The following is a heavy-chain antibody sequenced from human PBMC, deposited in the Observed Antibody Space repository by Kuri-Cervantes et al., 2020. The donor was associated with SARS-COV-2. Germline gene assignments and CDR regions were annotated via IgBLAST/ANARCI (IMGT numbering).Heavy chain of an antibody. D-gene: IGHD3-3*01. CDR2: FDPEDGET. V-gene: IGHV1-24*01. CDR3: ARVGDFWSGYPNWFDP. CDR1: GYTLTELS. J-gene: IGHJ5*02. Sequence: ASVKVSCKVSGYTLTELSMHWVRQAPGKGLEWMGGFDPEDGETIYAQKFQGRVTITADESTSTAYMELSSLRSKDTAVYYCARVGDFWSGYPNWFDPWGQGTLVTVSS.